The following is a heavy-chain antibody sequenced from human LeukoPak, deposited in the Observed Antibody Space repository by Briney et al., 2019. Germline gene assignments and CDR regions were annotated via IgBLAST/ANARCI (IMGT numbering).Heavy chain of an antibody. CDR3: AGAPPDYITAALDY. V-gene: IGHV3-21*01. D-gene: IGHD6-13*01. CDR2: ISSSSSYI. J-gene: IGHJ4*02. Sequence: GGSLRLSCAASGFTFSSYSMNWVRQAPGKGLEWVSSISSSSSYIYYADSVKGRFTISRDNAKNSLYLQMNSLRAEDTAVYYCAGAPPDYITAALDYWGQGTLVTVSS. CDR1: GFTFSSYS.